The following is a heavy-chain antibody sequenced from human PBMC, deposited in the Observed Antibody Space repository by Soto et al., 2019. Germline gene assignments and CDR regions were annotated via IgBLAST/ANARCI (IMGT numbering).Heavy chain of an antibody. CDR2: IYYSGST. CDR1: GGSISSGGYY. CDR3: ARGKGGYDILTGYYYFDY. Sequence: QVQLQESGPGLVKPSQTLSLTCTVSGGSISSGGYYWSWIRQHPGKGLEWIGYIYYSGSTYYNPSIKSRVTISVDTSKKQFSLKLSSVTAADTAVYYCARGKGGYDILTGYYYFDYWGQGTLVTVSS. V-gene: IGHV4-31*03. J-gene: IGHJ4*02. D-gene: IGHD3-9*01.